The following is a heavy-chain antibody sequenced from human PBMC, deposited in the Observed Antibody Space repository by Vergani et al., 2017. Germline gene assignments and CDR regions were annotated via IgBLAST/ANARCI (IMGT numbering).Heavy chain of an antibody. CDR3: AGDLRLLYNRFDP. CDR1: GFTFNQYG. Sequence: QVQLVESGGGVVQPGRSLRLSCAASGFTFNQYGMHWVRQAPGKGLEWVAVTWYDGNNKQYDDSVKGRFTISRDNSKSTRYLQMNSLRDEDTGVYYCAGDLRLLYNRFDPWGQGTLVTVSS. CDR2: TWYDGNNK. V-gene: IGHV3-33*01. D-gene: IGHD1-14*01. J-gene: IGHJ5*02.